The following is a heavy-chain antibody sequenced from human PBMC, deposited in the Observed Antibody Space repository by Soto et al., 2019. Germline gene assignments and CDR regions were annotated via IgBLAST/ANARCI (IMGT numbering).Heavy chain of an antibody. CDR3: TTDQPLRFLEWLVLSRHFDY. CDR2: IKSKTDGGTT. V-gene: IGHV3-15*01. D-gene: IGHD3-3*01. J-gene: IGHJ4*02. CDR1: GFTFSNAW. Sequence: EVQLVESGGGLVKPGGSLRLSCAASGFTFSNAWMSWVRQAPGKGLEWVGRIKSKTDGGTTDYAAPVKGRFTISRDDSKNPLYLQMNSLKSEDTAVYYCTTDQPLRFLEWLVLSRHFDYWGQGTLVTVSS.